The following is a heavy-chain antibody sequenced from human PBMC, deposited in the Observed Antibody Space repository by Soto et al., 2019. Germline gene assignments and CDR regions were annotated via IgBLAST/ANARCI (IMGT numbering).Heavy chain of an antibody. CDR2: IYYSGST. D-gene: IGHD3-10*01. J-gene: IGHJ6*02. CDR1: GGSISSSSYY. CDR3: ARLLGFTMVRGVIISYYYYGMDV. Sequence: PSETLSLTCTVSGGSISSSSYYWGWIRQPPGKGLEWIGCIYYSGSTYYNPSLKSRVTISVDTSKNQFSLKLSSVTAADTAVYYCARLLGFTMVRGVIISYYYYGMDVWGQGTTVT. V-gene: IGHV4-39*01.